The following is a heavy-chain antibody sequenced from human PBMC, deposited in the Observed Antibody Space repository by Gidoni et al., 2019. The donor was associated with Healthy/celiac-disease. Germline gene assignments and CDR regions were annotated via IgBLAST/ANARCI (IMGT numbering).Heavy chain of an antibody. J-gene: IGHJ4*02. Sequence: QVQLVESGGGVVQPGRSLRLSCAASGFTFSSYGMHWVRQAPGKGLEGVAVIWYDGSNKYYADSVKGRFTISRDNSKNTLYLKMNSLRAEDTAVYYCAREYYDYVWGSYRPFDYWGQGTLVTVSS. D-gene: IGHD3-16*02. CDR2: IWYDGSNK. CDR3: AREYYDYVWGSYRPFDY. CDR1: GFTFSSYG. V-gene: IGHV3-33*01.